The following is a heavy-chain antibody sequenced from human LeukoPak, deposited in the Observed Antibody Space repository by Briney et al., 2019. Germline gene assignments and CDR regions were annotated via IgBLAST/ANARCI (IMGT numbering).Heavy chain of an antibody. CDR2: ISGSGGST. CDR1: GFTFSSYA. D-gene: IGHD6-13*01. CDR3: AKDSSSWQRTFDY. V-gene: IGHV3-23*01. J-gene: IGHJ4*02. Sequence: GGSLRLSCAASGFTFSSYAMSWVRQAPGKGLEWVSAISGSGGSTYYAGSVKGRFTISRDNSKNTLYLQMNSLRAEDTAVYYCAKDSSSWQRTFDYWGQGTLVTVSS.